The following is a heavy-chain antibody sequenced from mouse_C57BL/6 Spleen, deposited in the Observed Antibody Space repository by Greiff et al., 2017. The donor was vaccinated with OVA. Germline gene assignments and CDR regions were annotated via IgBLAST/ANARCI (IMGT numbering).Heavy chain of an antibody. V-gene: IGHV1-72*01. CDR2: IGPNSGGT. CDR1: GYTFTSYW. Sequence: QVQLQQPGAELVKPGASVKLSCTASGYTFTSYWMHWVRQRPGRGLEWIGRIGPNSGGTKYTEKVKSKATPTIDKHTSTTYMQLSSLTSEDSAGYYGARGDDGYVDYFDDWGKGTTLTVSS. CDR3: ARGDDGYVDYFDD. D-gene: IGHD2-2*01. J-gene: IGHJ2*01.